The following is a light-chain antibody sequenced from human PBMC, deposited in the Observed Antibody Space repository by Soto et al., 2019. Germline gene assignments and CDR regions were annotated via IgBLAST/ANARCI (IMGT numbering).Light chain of an antibody. CDR1: QSVSSNF. CDR3: QQYAGSPFT. CDR2: GAS. V-gene: IGKV3-20*01. J-gene: IGKJ3*01. Sequence: EIVLTQSPGTLSLSPGERGTLSCRASQSVSSNFLAWYQQKPGQAPWLLIYGASSRATDIPDRFSGSGSGTDFTLTITRLEPEDFAVYYCQQYAGSPFTFGPGTKVDIK.